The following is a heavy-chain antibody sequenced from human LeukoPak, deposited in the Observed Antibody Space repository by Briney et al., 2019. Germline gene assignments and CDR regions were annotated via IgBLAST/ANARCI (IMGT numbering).Heavy chain of an antibody. CDR1: GDSVSSKSTA. V-gene: IGHV6-1*01. CDR2: TYYRSTWYN. J-gene: IGHJ5*02. CDR3: ARRLTQYDCFDP. D-gene: IGHD2-2*01. Sequence: SQTLSLTCAISGDSVSSKSTAWNWIRQSPSRGLEWLGRTYYRSTWYNDYAVSVRGRITVNPDTSKNQFSLHLNSVTPEDTAVYYCARRLTQYDCFDPWGQGILVTVSS.